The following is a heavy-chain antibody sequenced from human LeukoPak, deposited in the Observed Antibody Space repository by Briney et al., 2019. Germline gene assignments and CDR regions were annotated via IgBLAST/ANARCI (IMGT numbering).Heavy chain of an antibody. CDR3: ARSVQYQLPTMGY. J-gene: IGHJ4*02. CDR1: GGSISSGGYS. Sequence: PSETLSLTCAVSGGSISSGGYSWSWIRQPPGKGLEWIGYIYHSGSTNYNPSLKSRVTISVDKSKNQFSLKLSSVTAADTAVYYCARSVQYQLPTMGYWGQGTLVTVSS. CDR2: IYHSGST. D-gene: IGHD2-2*01. V-gene: IGHV4-30-2*01.